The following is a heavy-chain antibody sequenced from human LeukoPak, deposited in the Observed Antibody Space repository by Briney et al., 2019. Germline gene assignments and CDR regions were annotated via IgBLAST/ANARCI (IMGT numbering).Heavy chain of an antibody. CDR2: IYSGGST. J-gene: IGHJ4*02. CDR3: ARDYTYCSGSRCYDRFDY. Sequence: PGGSLRLSCAASGFTVSSNYMSWVRQAPGKGLEWVSVIYSGGSTYYADSVKGRFTISRDNSKNTLYLQMNSLTAEDTAVYYCARDYTYCSGSRCYDRFDYWGQGIRVTVSS. D-gene: IGHD2-15*01. CDR1: GFTVSSNY. V-gene: IGHV3-53*01.